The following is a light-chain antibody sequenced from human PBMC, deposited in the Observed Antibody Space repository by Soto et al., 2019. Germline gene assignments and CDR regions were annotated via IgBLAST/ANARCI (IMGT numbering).Light chain of an antibody. Sequence: QSVLTQPASVSGSPGQSITISCTGTSGDIGSYNRVSWYQQHPGKAPKLIIYEVTDRPSGVSNRFSGSKSGNTASLTISGLRAEDEADYYCSSYTRQYTPSYVFGTGTKVTVL. J-gene: IGLJ1*01. CDR3: SSYTRQYTPSYV. CDR2: EVT. V-gene: IGLV2-14*01. CDR1: SGDIGSYNR.